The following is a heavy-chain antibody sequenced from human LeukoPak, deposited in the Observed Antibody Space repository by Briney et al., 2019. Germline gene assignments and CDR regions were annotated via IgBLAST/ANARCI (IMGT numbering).Heavy chain of an antibody. V-gene: IGHV3-23*01. CDR1: GFTFSSYA. Sequence: RGSLRLSCAASGFTFSSYAMSWVRQAPGKGLEWVSGISGSGSNTYYADSVKGGFTISRDNSKDTLYLQMNSLRSEDTAVYYCARRSGGSGTTLGYWGQGTLVTVSS. J-gene: IGHJ4*02. CDR2: ISGSGSNT. D-gene: IGHD1-1*01. CDR3: ARRSGGSGTTLGY.